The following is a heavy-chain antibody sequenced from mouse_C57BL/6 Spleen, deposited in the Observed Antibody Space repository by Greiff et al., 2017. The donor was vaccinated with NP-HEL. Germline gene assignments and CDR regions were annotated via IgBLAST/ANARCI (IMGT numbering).Heavy chain of an antibody. D-gene: IGHD2-4*01. Sequence: VQLQQSGAELVKPGASVKMSCKASGYTFTSYWITWVKQRPGQGLEWIGDIYPGSGSTNYNEKFKSKATLTVDTSSSTAYMQLSSLTSADSAVYYCARENYDYDEGAMDYWGQGTSVTVSS. CDR1: GYTFTSYW. J-gene: IGHJ4*01. CDR3: ARENYDYDEGAMDY. V-gene: IGHV1-55*01. CDR2: IYPGSGST.